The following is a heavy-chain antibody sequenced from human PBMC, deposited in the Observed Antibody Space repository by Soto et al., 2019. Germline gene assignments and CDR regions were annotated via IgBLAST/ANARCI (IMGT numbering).Heavy chain of an antibody. CDR3: AKKRDYDILTGHYYLDY. Sequence: GGSLRLSCAASGFTFSSYGMHWVRQAPGKGLEWVAVISYDGSNKKYAGSVTGRVTLSRDNYKNTLYMQMNSLRAEDTAVYYCAKKRDYDILTGHYYLDYGGQGTLVTVSS. V-gene: IGHV3-30*18. CDR1: GFTFSSYG. D-gene: IGHD3-9*01. J-gene: IGHJ4*02. CDR2: ISYDGSNK.